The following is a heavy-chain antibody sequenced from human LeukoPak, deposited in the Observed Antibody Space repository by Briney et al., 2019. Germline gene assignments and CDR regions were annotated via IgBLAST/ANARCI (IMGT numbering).Heavy chain of an antibody. CDR3: ARAAGGSGSYYTTYYYYYYMDV. V-gene: IGHV3-30*04. D-gene: IGHD3-10*01. CDR2: ISYDGSNK. Sequence: GGSLRLSCAASGFTFSSYAMHWVRQAPGKGLEWVAVISYDGSNKYYADSVKGRFTISRDNSKNTLYLQMNSLRAEDTAVYYCARAAGGSGSYYTTYYYYYYMDVWGKGTTVTVSS. CDR1: GFTFSSYA. J-gene: IGHJ6*03.